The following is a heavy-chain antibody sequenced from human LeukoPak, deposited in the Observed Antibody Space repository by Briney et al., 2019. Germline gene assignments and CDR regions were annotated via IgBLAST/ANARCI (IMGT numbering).Heavy chain of an antibody. CDR1: GFTFSSYW. V-gene: IGHV3-7*01. CDR3: VREGGVAAPNYFDY. D-gene: IGHD3-16*01. Sequence: GGSLRLSCAASGFTFSSYWMSWVRQAPGKGREWVANIKQDGSKRYYVDSLEGRFTTSRVNGENSLFMQMNSLRAEDTAIYYCVREGGVAAPNYFDYWGQGTLVTVSS. CDR2: IKQDGSKR. J-gene: IGHJ4*02.